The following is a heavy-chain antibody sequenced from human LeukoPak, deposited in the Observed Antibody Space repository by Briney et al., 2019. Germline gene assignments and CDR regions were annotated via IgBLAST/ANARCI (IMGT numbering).Heavy chain of an antibody. CDR1: GYTFTSYY. J-gene: IGHJ6*02. CDR2: INPSGGST. D-gene: IGHD3-3*01. V-gene: IGHV1-46*01. CDR3: ARAPYDFWSGYYYYYYGMDV. Sequence: ASVKVSCKASGYTFTSYYMHWVRQAPGQGLEWMGIINPSGGSTSYAQKFQGRVTITADESTSTAYMELSSLRSEDTAVYYCARAPYDFWSGYYYYYYGMDVWGQGTTVTVSS.